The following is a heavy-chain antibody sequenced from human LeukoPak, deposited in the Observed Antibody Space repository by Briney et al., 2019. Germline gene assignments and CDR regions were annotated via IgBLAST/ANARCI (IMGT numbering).Heavy chain of an antibody. CDR2: ILYDGDSK. J-gene: IGHJ6*02. Sequence: QPGGSLRLSCAASGFTFSSYGMHWVRQAPGKGLEWVAGILYDGDSKYYADSVKGRFTISRDNSKNTLYLQMNSLRAEDTAVYYCARERTYCSSTSCSTHYYYGMDVWGQGTTVTVSS. CDR3: ARERTYCSSTSCSTHYYYGMDV. D-gene: IGHD2-2*01. CDR1: GFTFSSYG. V-gene: IGHV3-30*03.